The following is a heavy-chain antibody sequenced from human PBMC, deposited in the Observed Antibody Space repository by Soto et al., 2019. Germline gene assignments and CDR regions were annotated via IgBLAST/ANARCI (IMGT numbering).Heavy chain of an antibody. V-gene: IGHV5-51*01. CDR2: IYPGDSDT. D-gene: IGHD3-10*01. CDR3: ARPPRLGGFGELIKPCDY. CDR1: RYRFTSSG. J-gene: IGHJ4*01. Sequence: GAYLKITCKGSRYRFTSSGIGWVRQMPGKGLEWMGIIYPGDSDTRYSLSFQGQVIISADKSISTAYLQRSSLKPSATAMLYCARPPRLGGFGELIKPCDYWEQET.